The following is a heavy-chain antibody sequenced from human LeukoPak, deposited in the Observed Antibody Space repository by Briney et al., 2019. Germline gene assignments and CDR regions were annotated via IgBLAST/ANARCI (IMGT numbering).Heavy chain of an antibody. CDR1: GGSFSGYY. CDR2: IYYSGST. D-gene: IGHD1-26*01. CDR3: ARFDSGSYQFDAFDI. V-gene: IGHV4-59*01. J-gene: IGHJ3*02. Sequence: SETLSLTCAVYGGSFSGYYWSWIRQPPGRGLEWIGYIYYSGSTNYNPSLKSRVTISVDTSKNQFSLKLSSVTATDTAVYYCARFDSGSYQFDAFDIWGQGTMVTVSS.